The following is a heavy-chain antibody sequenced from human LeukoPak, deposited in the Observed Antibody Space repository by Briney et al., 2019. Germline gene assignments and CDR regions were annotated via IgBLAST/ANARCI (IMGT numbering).Heavy chain of an antibody. CDR2: IDPSDSYV. CDR3: ARPDSPRDPGVDY. Sequence: GESLRISCKGSGYSFTYYWITWVRQMPGKGLEWIGGIDPSDSYVNNSPSFQGHVTISADKSISTAYLQWSSLKASDTAMYYCARPDSPRDPGVDYWGQGTLVTVSS. D-gene: IGHD3-22*01. CDR1: GYSFTYYW. V-gene: IGHV5-10-1*01. J-gene: IGHJ4*02.